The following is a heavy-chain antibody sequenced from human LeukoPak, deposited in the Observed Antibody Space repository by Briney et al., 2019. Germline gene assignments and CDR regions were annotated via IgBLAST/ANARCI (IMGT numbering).Heavy chain of an antibody. CDR3: ARAYYDFWSGYLYYFDY. CDR1: GGSFSGYY. D-gene: IGHD3-3*01. V-gene: IGHV4-59*01. Sequence: SETLSLTCAVYGGSFSGYYWSWIRQPPGKGLEWIGYISYSGSTNYNPSLKSRVTISVDTSKNHFSLKLSSVTAADTAVYYCARAYYDFWSGYLYYFDYWGQGTLVTVSS. J-gene: IGHJ4*02. CDR2: ISYSGST.